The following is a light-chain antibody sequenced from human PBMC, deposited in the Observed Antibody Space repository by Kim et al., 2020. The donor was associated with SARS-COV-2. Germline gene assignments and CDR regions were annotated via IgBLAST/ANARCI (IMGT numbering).Light chain of an antibody. J-gene: IGLJ1*01. CDR2: DNN. V-gene: IGLV1-51*01. CDR1: SSNIESHY. Sequence: QSVLTQPPSVSAAPGQNATISCSGTSSNIESHYVSWYQQFPGTAPKVFIYDNNERPSGIPDRFSGSKSGTSATLDITGLQTGDEADYYCGTWDSSLSAYVFGPGTQLTVL. CDR3: GTWDSSLSAYV.